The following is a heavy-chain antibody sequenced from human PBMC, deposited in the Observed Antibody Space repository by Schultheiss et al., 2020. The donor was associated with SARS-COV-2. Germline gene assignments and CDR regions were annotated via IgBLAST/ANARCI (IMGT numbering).Heavy chain of an antibody. CDR3: ARDLRYSSGWYEGYYYGMDV. Sequence: SETLSLTCAVYGGSFSGYYWSWIRQPPGKGLEWIGSIYHSGSTYYNPSLKSRVTISVDTSKNQFSLKLSSVTAADTAVYYCARDLRYSSGWYEGYYYGMDVWGQGTTVTVSS. CDR1: GGSFSGYY. D-gene: IGHD6-19*01. CDR2: IYHSGST. V-gene: IGHV4-34*01. J-gene: IGHJ6*02.